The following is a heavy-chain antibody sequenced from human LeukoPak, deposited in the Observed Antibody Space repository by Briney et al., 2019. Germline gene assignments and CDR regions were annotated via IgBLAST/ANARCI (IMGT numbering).Heavy chain of an antibody. J-gene: IGHJ5*02. D-gene: IGHD3-10*01. CDR3: ARALLWFGELTPLRFVWFGP. CDR1: GYSISSGYY. CDR2: IYHSGST. V-gene: IGHV4-38-2*02. Sequence: SETLSLTCTVSGYSISSGYYWGWIRPPPGKGLEWIGSIYHSGSTYYNPSLKSRVTISVDTSKNQFSLKLSSVTAADTAVYYCARALLWFGELTPLRFVWFGPWGQGTLVTVSS.